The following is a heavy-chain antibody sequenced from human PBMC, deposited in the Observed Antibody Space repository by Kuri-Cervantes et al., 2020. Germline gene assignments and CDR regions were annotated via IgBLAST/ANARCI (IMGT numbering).Heavy chain of an antibody. CDR3: ARGRDTAMILYYYGMDV. D-gene: IGHD5-18*01. CDR2: INPSGGST. CDR1: GYTFTSYY. Sequence: ASVKVSCKASGYTFTSYYMHWVRQAPGQGLEWMGIINPSGGSTSYAQKFQGRVTMTRDTSTSTVYMELSSLRSEDTAVYYCARGRDTAMILYYYGMDVWGQGTTVTVSS. V-gene: IGHV1-46*01. J-gene: IGHJ6*02.